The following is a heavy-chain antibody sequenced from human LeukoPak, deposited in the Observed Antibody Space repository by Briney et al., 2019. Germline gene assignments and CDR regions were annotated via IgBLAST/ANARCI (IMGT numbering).Heavy chain of an antibody. D-gene: IGHD2-8*01. CDR2: ISRTSSHI. V-gene: IGHV3-21*06. J-gene: IGHJ5*02. Sequence: GGSLRLSCSASGFTFNRYPMHWVRQAPGKGLEWVSSISRTSSHIYYADSVKGRFTVTRDKAKNSVYLQINSLRAEDTAVYYCSRELTWSAPWGQGTLVTVSS. CDR1: GFTFNRYP. CDR3: SRELTWSAP.